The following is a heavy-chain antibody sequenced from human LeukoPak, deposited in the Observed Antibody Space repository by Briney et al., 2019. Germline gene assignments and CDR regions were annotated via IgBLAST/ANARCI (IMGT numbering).Heavy chain of an antibody. CDR1: EYTFTASY. CDR3: AAAYSSIR. J-gene: IGHJ4*02. CDR2: INPNSGGT. D-gene: IGHD6-13*01. V-gene: IGHV1-2*02. Sequence: ASVKASCNPSEYTFTASYTIWVPQAPGQGLEWMGWINPNSGGTNYAQKFQGRVTMTRDTSISTAYMELSRLRSDYTAVDSCAAAYSSIRWRRGTLVTVSS.